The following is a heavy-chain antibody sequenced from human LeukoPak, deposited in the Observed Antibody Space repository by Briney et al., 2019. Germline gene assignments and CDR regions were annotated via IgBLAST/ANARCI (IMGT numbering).Heavy chain of an antibody. CDR1: GFTVNTAW. CDR3: TTDNVRGV. D-gene: IGHD3-10*01. Sequence: GGSLRLSCAASGFTVNTAWMSWVRQAPGKGLEWVGRVTDGGTTEYAAPVKGRFTISRDDSKNTLYLQMSGLKGEDTGVYYCTTDNVRGVWGQGILVTVSS. CDR2: VTDGGTT. J-gene: IGHJ4*02. V-gene: IGHV3-15*01.